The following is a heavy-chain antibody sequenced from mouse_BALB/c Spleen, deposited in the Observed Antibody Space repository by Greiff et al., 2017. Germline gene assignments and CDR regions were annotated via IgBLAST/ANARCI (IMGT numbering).Heavy chain of an antibody. D-gene: IGHD2-13*01. CDR3: AREGDYVDY. CDR2: ISSGSSTI. Sequence: EVHLVESGGGLVQPGGSRKLSCAASGFTFSSFGMHWVRQAPEKGLEWVAYISSGSSTIYYADTVKGRFTISRDNPKNTLFLQLTSLRSEDTAMYYCAREGDYVDYWGQGTTLTVSS. CDR1: GFTFSSFG. J-gene: IGHJ2*01. V-gene: IGHV5-17*02.